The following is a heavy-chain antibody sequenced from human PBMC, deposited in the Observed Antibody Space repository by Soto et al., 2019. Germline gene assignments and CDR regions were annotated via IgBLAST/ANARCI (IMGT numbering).Heavy chain of an antibody. CDR3: ARDLQY. V-gene: IGHV3-48*01. J-gene: IGHJ4*02. CDR2: ISGNTGKT. CDR1: GFTFYSYS. Sequence: LRLSCAASGFTFYSYSMNWVRQAPGKGLEWVSYISGNTGKTYYSASVKGRFTISRDNAKNSLYLQMNSLSADDTAVYYCARDLQYWGQGTLVTVSS.